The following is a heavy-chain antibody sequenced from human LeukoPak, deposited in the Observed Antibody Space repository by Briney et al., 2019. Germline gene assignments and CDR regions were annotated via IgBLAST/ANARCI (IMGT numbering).Heavy chain of an antibody. CDR1: GFTFGSYG. Sequence: GGSLRLSCAASGFTFGSYGMSWVRQAPGKGLEWVSFITPNADRTSYADSVEGRFTISRDNPRNTLYMQMDSLRDEDTAIYYCAIMHGYYDGSGYWVQWGQGTLVTVSS. J-gene: IGHJ1*01. CDR3: AIMHGYYDGSGYWVQ. CDR2: ITPNADRT. V-gene: IGHV3-23*01. D-gene: IGHD3-22*01.